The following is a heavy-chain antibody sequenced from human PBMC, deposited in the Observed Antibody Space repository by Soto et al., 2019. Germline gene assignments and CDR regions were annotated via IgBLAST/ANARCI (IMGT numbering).Heavy chain of an antibody. D-gene: IGHD2-15*01. J-gene: IGHJ5*02. Sequence: ASVKVSCKASGYTFTSYDINWVRQATGQGLEWMGWMNPNSGNTGYAQKFQGRVTMTRNTSISTAYMELSSLRSEDTAVYYCARGGYCSGGSRYRDWFDPWVQGTLVTVSS. CDR1: GYTFTSYD. CDR2: MNPNSGNT. CDR3: ARGGYCSGGSRYRDWFDP. V-gene: IGHV1-8*01.